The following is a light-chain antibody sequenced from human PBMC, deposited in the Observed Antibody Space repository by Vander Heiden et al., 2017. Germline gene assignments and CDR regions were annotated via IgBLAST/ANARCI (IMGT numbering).Light chain of an antibody. V-gene: IGLV1-36*01. CDR2: YDD. J-gene: IGLJ2*01. CDR1: SSNVGNNA. Sequence: QSVLTQPSSVSEAPRQRVPISCSGSSSNVGNNAVNWYQQLPGKAPKLLIYYDDLLPSGVSDRFSGSKSGTSASLAISGLQSEDEADYYCAAWDDSLNAVVFGGWTKLTVL. CDR3: AAWDDSLNAVV.